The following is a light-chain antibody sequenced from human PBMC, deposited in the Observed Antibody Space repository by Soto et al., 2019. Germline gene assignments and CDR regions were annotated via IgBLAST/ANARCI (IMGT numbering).Light chain of an antibody. CDR1: QSLLHITGETF. J-gene: IGKJ5*01. Sequence: DGVMTQTPLSLSVAPGQPASISCKSSQSLLHITGETFLVWYLQKPGQSPQLLIYEVSTRVSAMPERFSGSGSGTDYTLDISRVDTDDVGIYSCMQSTQLPTTFVQGTRREIK. CDR2: EVS. CDR3: MQSTQLPTT. V-gene: IGKV2D-29*02.